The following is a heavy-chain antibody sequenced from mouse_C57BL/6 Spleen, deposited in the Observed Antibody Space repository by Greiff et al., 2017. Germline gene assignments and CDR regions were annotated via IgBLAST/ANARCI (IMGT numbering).Heavy chain of an antibody. D-gene: IGHD2-4*01. CDR3: AGYDYDHYYAMDY. V-gene: IGHV2-2*01. CDR2: IWSGGST. CDR1: GFSLTSYG. Sequence: VKLQESGPGLVQPSQSLSITCTVSGFSLTSYGVHWVRQSPGKGLEWLGVIWSGGSTDYNAAFISRLSISKDNSKSQVFFKMNSLQADDTAIYYCAGYDYDHYYAMDYWGQGTSVTVSS. J-gene: IGHJ4*01.